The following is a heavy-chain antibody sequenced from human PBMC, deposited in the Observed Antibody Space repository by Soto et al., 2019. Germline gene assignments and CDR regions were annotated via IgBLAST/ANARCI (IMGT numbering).Heavy chain of an antibody. CDR1: GGSISSYY. CDR2: IYYSGST. J-gene: IGHJ6*02. D-gene: IGHD6-19*01. V-gene: IGHV4-59*01. Sequence: NPSETLSLTCTVSGGSISSYYWSWIRQPPGKGLEWIGYIYYSGSTNYNPSLKSRVTISVDTSKNQFSLKLSSVTAADTAVYYCARDLGAVAGTYGLADYYYYYGMDVWGQGTTVTVSS. CDR3: ARDLGAVAGTYGLADYYYYYGMDV.